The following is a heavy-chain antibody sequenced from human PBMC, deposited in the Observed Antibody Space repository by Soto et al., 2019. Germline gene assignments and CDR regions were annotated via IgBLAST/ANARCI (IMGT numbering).Heavy chain of an antibody. J-gene: IGHJ6*02. CDR3: AGRYCSGGSCYNSYGMDV. V-gene: IGHV1-58*01. CDR1: GFTFSSSA. D-gene: IGHD2-15*01. Sequence: ASVKVSCKASGFTFSSSAVQWVRQARGQRLEWIGWIVVGSGKTNYAQKFQERVTITRDMSTSTAYMELSSLRSEDTAVYYCAGRYCSGGSCYNSYGMDVWGQGTTLTVSS. CDR2: IVVGSGKT.